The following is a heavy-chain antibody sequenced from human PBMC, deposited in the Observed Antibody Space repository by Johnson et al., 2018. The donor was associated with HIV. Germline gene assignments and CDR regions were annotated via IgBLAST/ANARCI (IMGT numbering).Heavy chain of an antibody. V-gene: IGHV3-9*01. CDR3: AKTISGFYLYDAFDI. Sequence: VQLVESGGGLVQPGRSLRLSCAASGFTFDDYAMHWVRQAPGKGLEWVSGISWNSGSIGYADSVKGRFTISRDNAKNSLYLQMNSLRAEDTATYYCAKTISGFYLYDAFDIWGQGTMVTVSS. CDR1: GFTFDDYA. D-gene: IGHD5-12*01. CDR2: ISWNSGSI. J-gene: IGHJ3*02.